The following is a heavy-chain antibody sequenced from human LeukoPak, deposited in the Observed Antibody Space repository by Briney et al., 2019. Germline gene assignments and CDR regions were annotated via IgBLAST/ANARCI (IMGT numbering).Heavy chain of an antibody. V-gene: IGHV4-39*07. CDR2: IYYSGST. Sequence: SETLSLTCTVSGGSISSNSYYWGWIRQPPGKGLEWIGSIYYSGSTYYNPSLKSRVTISVDTSKNQLSLKLSSVTAADTAVYYCAREALRTIFGVVIKSYYMDVWGKGTTVTVSS. CDR3: AREALRTIFGVVIKSYYMDV. D-gene: IGHD3-3*01. J-gene: IGHJ6*03. CDR1: GGSISSNSYY.